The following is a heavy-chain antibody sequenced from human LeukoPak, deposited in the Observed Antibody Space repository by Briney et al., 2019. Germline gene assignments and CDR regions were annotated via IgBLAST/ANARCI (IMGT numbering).Heavy chain of an antibody. CDR1: GYTFTSYG. Sequence: ASVKVSCKASGYTFTSYGTSWVRQAPEQGPEWMGWISVYDGNTNYAQRLQGRVTMTTDTSTSTAYMELRSLRSDDTAVYYCARGYCSGGRCYDILNYQYGMDVWGQGTTVTVSS. CDR2: ISVYDGNT. J-gene: IGHJ6*02. D-gene: IGHD2-15*01. V-gene: IGHV1-18*01. CDR3: ARGYCSGGRCYDILNYQYGMDV.